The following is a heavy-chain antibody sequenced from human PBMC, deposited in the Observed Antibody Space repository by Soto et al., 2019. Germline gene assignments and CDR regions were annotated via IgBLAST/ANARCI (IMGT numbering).Heavy chain of an antibody. J-gene: IGHJ4*02. D-gene: IGHD4-17*01. CDR2: ISWNSGSI. Sequence: EVQLVESGGGLVQPGRSLRLSCAASGFTFDDYAMHWVRQAPGKGLEWVSGISWNSGSIGYADSVKGRFTISRDNAKNSLYLQMNSLRAEDTALYYCAKADYGDSHSVDYWGQGTLVTVSS. V-gene: IGHV3-9*01. CDR3: AKADYGDSHSVDY. CDR1: GFTFDDYA.